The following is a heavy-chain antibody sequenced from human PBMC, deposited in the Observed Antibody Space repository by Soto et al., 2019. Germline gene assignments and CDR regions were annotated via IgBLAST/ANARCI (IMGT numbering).Heavy chain of an antibody. CDR3: ARRRIAAGGKCFDY. V-gene: IGHV4-59*08. D-gene: IGHD6-13*01. Sequence: PSETLSLTCTVSGGSISSYYWSWIRQPPGKGLEWIGYIYYSGSTNYNPSLKSRVTISVDTSKNQFSLKLSSVTAADTAVYYCARRRIAAGGKCFDYWGQGILVTVSS. CDR2: IYYSGST. CDR1: GGSISSYY. J-gene: IGHJ4*02.